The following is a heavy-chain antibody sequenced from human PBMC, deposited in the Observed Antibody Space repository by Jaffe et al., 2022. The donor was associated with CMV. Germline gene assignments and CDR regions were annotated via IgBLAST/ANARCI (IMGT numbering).Heavy chain of an antibody. Sequence: EVQLVESGGGLVQPGGSLRLSCAASGFTFSSYEMNWVRQAPGKGLEWVSYISSSGSTIYYADSVKGRFTISRDNAKNSLYLQMNSLRAEDTAVYYCARDKQMWIAGGVGGVDYFDYWGQGTLVTVSS. J-gene: IGHJ4*02. D-gene: IGHD5-12*01. CDR1: GFTFSSYE. CDR3: ARDKQMWIAGGVGGVDYFDY. CDR2: ISSSGSTI. V-gene: IGHV3-48*03.